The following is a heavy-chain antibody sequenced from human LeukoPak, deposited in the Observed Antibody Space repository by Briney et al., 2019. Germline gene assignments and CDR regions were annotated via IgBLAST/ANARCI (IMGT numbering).Heavy chain of an antibody. D-gene: IGHD6-13*01. CDR1: GFTFRNAG. Sequence: PGGSLRLSCAVSGFTFRNAGMNWVRQAPGKGLEWVAIIWYDGSNEYYGDSVKGRFIISRDDSRNTLYLQMNSLRAEDTAVYFCGRAREAYSTSWIDYWGQGTLVTVSS. J-gene: IGHJ4*02. V-gene: IGHV3-33*01. CDR3: GRAREAYSTSWIDY. CDR2: IWYDGSNE.